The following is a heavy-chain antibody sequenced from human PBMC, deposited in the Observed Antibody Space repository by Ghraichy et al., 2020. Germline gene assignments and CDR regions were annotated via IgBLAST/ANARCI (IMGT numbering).Heavy chain of an antibody. CDR2: IYYTGST. J-gene: IGHJ4*02. D-gene: IGHD2-2*01. CDR1: GGSISSTYYY. Sequence: SETLSLTCTVSGGSISSTYYYWGWIRQPPGKGLEWIGSIYYTGSTYYNPSLKSRVSISVDTSKNQFSLRLNSVTAADTALYFCASQIRGYIVVVPAAAIDSWGQGTLVTVSS. V-gene: IGHV4-39*01. CDR3: ASQIRGYIVVVPAAAIDS.